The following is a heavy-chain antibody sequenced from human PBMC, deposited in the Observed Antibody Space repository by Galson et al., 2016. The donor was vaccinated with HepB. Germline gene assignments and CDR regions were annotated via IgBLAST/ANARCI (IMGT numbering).Heavy chain of an antibody. Sequence: SLRLSCAASGFTFSSYSMNWVRQAPGRGLEWVAMIWNDGSNQHYADSVKGRFSIYRDNSKNALYLQMNSLTAEDTAVYYCARDKGTVAADYWGQGTLVTVSS. CDR1: GFTFSSYS. D-gene: IGHD6-19*01. V-gene: IGHV3-33*08. J-gene: IGHJ4*02. CDR2: IWNDGSNQ. CDR3: ARDKGTVAADY.